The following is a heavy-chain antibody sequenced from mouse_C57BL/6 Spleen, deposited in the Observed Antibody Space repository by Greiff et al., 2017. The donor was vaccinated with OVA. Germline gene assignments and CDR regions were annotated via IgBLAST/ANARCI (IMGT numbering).Heavy chain of an antibody. D-gene: IGHD2-4*01. CDR3: ASMITTGAWFAY. CDR2: INPSNGGT. Sequence: QVQLKQPGTELVKPGASVKLSCKASGYTFTSYWMHWVKQRPGQGLEWIGNINPSNGGTNYNEKFKSKATLTVDKSSSTAYMQLSSLTSEDSAVYYCASMITTGAWFAYGGQGTLVTVSA. J-gene: IGHJ3*01. CDR1: GYTFTSYW. V-gene: IGHV1-53*01.